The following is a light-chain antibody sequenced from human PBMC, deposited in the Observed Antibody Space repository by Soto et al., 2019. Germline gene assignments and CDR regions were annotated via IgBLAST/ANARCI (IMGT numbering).Light chain of an antibody. CDR2: GVS. CDR3: QQYNNWPHT. CDR1: QSVSSK. V-gene: IGKV3-15*01. Sequence: EIVMTQSPATLSVSPGERGTLSCRASQSVSSKLAWFQQKPGQAPSLLIYGVSTRATGVPVRFSGSGSGTEFTLTINSLQSEDFAVYYCQQYNNWPHTFGQGTKLEIK. J-gene: IGKJ2*01.